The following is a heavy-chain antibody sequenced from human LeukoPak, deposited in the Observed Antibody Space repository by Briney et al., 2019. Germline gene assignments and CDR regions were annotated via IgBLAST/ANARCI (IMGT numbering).Heavy chain of an antibody. D-gene: IGHD2-21*01. CDR1: GGSISSYY. CDR2: IYYSGST. Sequence: PSETLSLTCTVSGGSISSYYWSWIRQPPGKGLEWLGYIYYSGSTNYNPSLKSRVTISVDTSKNQFSLKLSSVTAADPAVYYCARERLAYCGGDCYDYFDYWGQGTLVTVSS. V-gene: IGHV4-59*01. CDR3: ARERLAYCGGDCYDYFDY. J-gene: IGHJ4*02.